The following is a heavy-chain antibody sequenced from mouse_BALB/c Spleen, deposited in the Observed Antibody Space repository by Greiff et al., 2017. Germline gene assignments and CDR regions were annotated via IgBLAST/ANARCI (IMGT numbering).Heavy chain of an antibody. CDR2: IWAGGST. CDR1: GFSLTSYG. V-gene: IGHV2-9*02. Sequence: VQGVESGPGLVAPSQSLSITCTVSGFSLTSYGVHWVRQPPGKGLEWLGVIWAGGSTNYNSALMSRLSISKDNSKSQVFLKMNSLQTDDTAMYYCARDDYYGSSHYYAMDYWGQGTSVTVSS. CDR3: ARDDYYGSSHYYAMDY. D-gene: IGHD1-1*01. J-gene: IGHJ4*01.